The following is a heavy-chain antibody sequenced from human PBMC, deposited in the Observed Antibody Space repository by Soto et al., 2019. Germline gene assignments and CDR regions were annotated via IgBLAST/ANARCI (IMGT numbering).Heavy chain of an antibody. D-gene: IGHD3-22*01. V-gene: IGHV5-51*01. CDR2: VYPGDSDT. Sequence: PGESLKISCKGSGYSFTSHWIGWVRQMPGKGLEWMAIVYPGDSDTRYNPSFQGQVTISADKSVNTAYLQWSSLKASDTAIYYCARRDSSGYYSEYWGPGTLVTV. CDR1: GYSFTSHW. J-gene: IGHJ4*02. CDR3: ARRDSSGYYSEY.